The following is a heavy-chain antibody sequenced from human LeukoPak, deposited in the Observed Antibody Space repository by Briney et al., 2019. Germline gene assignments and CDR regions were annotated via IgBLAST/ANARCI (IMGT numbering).Heavy chain of an antibody. CDR3: AKSSGNYAY. J-gene: IGHJ4*02. D-gene: IGHD1-26*01. V-gene: IGHV3-23*01. CDR2: ISGSGGNT. Sequence: GGCLRLSCAASVFILSSYSMRWVRQALRKGLECVSTISGSGGNTYYADSVKGRFTMSRDNSKNTLYLQMNSLGAEDTAVYYCAKSSGNYAYWGQGTLVTVSS. CDR1: VFILSSYS.